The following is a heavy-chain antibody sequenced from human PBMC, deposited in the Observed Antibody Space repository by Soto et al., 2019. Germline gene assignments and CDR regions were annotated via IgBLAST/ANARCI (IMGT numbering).Heavy chain of an antibody. CDR1: GYTFTSYG. CDR3: ARDWGSSRYFDWFPRGGMDV. CDR2: ISAYNGNT. V-gene: IGHV1-18*01. Sequence: ASVKVSCKASGYTFTSYGISWVRQAPGQGLEWMGWISAYNGNTNYAQKLQGRVTMTTDTSTSTAYMELRSLRSDDTAVDYCARDWGSSRYFDWFPRGGMDVWGQGTTVTVSS. J-gene: IGHJ6*02. D-gene: IGHD3-9*01.